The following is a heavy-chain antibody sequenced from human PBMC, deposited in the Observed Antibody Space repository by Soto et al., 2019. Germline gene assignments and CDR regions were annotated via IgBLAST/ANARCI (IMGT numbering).Heavy chain of an antibody. CDR2: INHSGST. D-gene: IGHD2-15*01. CDR1: GGSFSGYY. CDR3: AKSIPTIVVVVPSNGMDV. Sequence: PSETLSLTCAVYGGSFSGYYWSWIRQPPGKGLEWIGEINHSGSTNYNPSLKSRVTISVDMSKNQFSLKLSSVTAADTAVYYCAKSIPTIVVVVPSNGMDVWGQGTTVTVSS. V-gene: IGHV4-34*01. J-gene: IGHJ6*02.